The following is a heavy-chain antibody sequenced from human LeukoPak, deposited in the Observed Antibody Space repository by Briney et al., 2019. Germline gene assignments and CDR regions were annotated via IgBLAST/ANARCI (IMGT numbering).Heavy chain of an antibody. Sequence: GTSLRLSCVASGFTFSTYAMHWVRQAPGRGLEWMAAISYDGTETYYAGSVKGRFTISRDNAKSSLYLQMNSLRAEDTAVYYCARDRDLDYWGQGTLVTVSS. J-gene: IGHJ4*02. CDR1: GFTFSTYA. CDR3: ARDRDLDY. CDR2: ISYDGTET. V-gene: IGHV3-30*03.